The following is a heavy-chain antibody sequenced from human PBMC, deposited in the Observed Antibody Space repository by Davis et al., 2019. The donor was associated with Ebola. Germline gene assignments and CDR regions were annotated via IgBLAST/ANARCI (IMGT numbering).Heavy chain of an antibody. CDR2: IDWDDDK. CDR3: ARIPPTHDYGDYVYDY. V-gene: IGHV2-70*16. Sequence: TLSLTCTVSGASINSYYWSWIRQPPGKALEWLARIDWDDDKFYSTSLKTRLTISKDTSKNQVVLTMTNMDPVETATYYCARIPPTHDYGDYVYDYWGQGTLVTVSS. CDR1: GASINSYYW. J-gene: IGHJ4*02. D-gene: IGHD4-17*01.